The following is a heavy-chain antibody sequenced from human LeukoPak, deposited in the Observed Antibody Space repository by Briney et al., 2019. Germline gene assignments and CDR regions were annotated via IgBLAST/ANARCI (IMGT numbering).Heavy chain of an antibody. V-gene: IGHV1-69*10. CDR1: GGTFSSYT. J-gene: IGHJ6*03. D-gene: IGHD5-18*01. CDR3: ARSGALAAMVKYYYYYMDV. CDR2: IIPILGIA. Sequence: SVKVSCKASGGTFSSYTISWVRQAPGQGLEWMGGIIPILGIANYAQKFQGRVTITADKSTSTAYMELSSLRSEDAAVYYCARSGALAAMVKYYYYYMDVWGKGTTVTVSS.